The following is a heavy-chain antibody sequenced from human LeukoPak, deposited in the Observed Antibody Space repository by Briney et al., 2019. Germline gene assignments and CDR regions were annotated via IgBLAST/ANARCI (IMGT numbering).Heavy chain of an antibody. Sequence: SVKVPCKASGGTFSSYAISWVRQAPGQGLEWMGRVIPILGIANYAQKFQGRVTITADKSTSTAYMELSSLRSDDTAVYYCVRGGGFNSGFEYWGQGTLVIVSS. D-gene: IGHD3-10*01. J-gene: IGHJ4*02. CDR3: VRGGGFNSGFEY. CDR1: GGTFSSYA. CDR2: VIPILGIA. V-gene: IGHV1-69*04.